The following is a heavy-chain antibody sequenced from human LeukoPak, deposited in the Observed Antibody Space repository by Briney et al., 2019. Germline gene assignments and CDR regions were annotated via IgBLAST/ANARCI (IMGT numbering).Heavy chain of an antibody. Sequence: ASVKVSCKASGYTFTSYGISWVRQAPGQGLEWMGWISGYNGNTHYAQNLQGRVTMTTDTSTSTAYTELRSLRSDDTAVYYCARGPYCSGGTCYSQYFDYWGQGTLVTVSS. J-gene: IGHJ4*02. D-gene: IGHD2-15*01. V-gene: IGHV1-18*01. CDR1: GYTFTSYG. CDR2: ISGYNGNT. CDR3: ARGPYCSGGTCYSQYFDY.